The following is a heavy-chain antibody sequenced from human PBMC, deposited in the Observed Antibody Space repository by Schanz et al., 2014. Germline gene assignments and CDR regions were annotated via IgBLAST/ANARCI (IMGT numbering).Heavy chain of an antibody. Sequence: DVQLVESGGGLVQPGGSLTLSCAASGFTFSSYLMSWVRPAPGKGLEWVSGIGGSGGSTDYADSVKGRFTISRDNSKNTVHLQMNSLRAEDTAVYFCAKDRWRATVMVDAFDIWGQGTKVTVSS. V-gene: IGHV3-23*04. CDR3: AKDRWRATVMVDAFDI. J-gene: IGHJ3*02. D-gene: IGHD4-4*01. CDR2: IGGSGGST. CDR1: GFTFSSYL.